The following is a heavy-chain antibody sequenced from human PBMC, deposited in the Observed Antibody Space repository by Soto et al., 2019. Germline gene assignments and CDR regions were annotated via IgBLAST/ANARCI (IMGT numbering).Heavy chain of an antibody. CDR3: AHRATMTIFGLIIDNGIWFDP. Sequence: QINLIESGPPLVNPTQTLTLTCTFSGFSLSTSGAAVGWVRQPPGRALEWLALIYWDGDKRYNASLGNRLTITKDTSMNQVVLTLTNVDPADTATYYCAHRATMTIFGLIIDNGIWFDPWGQGTRGHRLL. CDR2: IYWDGDK. CDR1: GFSLSTSGAA. V-gene: IGHV2-5*02. D-gene: IGHD3-3*01. J-gene: IGHJ5*02.